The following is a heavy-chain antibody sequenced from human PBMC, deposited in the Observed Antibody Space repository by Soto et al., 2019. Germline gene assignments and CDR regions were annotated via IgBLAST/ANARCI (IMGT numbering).Heavy chain of an antibody. CDR3: ARDWSDFDY. CDR1: GFTFSNYW. J-gene: IGHJ4*02. Sequence: EVQLVESGGGLVQPGGSLRLSCAASGFTFSNYWMSWVRQAPGKGLEWVANIKQDGSEKYHVDSVGGRFTISRDNAKNSLNLQMNSLKTEDTAVYYCARDWSDFDYWGQGTLVTVSS. V-gene: IGHV3-7*01. CDR2: IKQDGSEK.